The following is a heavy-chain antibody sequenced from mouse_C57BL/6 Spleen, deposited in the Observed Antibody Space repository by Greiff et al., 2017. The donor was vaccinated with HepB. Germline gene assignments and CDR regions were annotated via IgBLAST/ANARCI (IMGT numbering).Heavy chain of an antibody. Sequence: VKQSCKASGYTFTSYWMHWVKQRPGRGLEWIGRIDPNSGGTKYNEKFKSKATLTVDKPSSTAYMQLSSLTSEDSAVYYCARKTWDRYAMDYWGQGTSVTVSS. CDR3: ARKTWDRYAMDY. D-gene: IGHD4-1*01. CDR1: GYTFTSYW. J-gene: IGHJ4*01. CDR2: IDPNSGGT. V-gene: IGHV1-72*01.